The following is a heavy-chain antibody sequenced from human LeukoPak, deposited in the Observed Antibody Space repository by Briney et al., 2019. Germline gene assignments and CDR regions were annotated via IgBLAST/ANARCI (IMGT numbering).Heavy chain of an antibody. CDR1: GGSIISYY. Sequence: PSETLSLTCIVSGGSIISYYWSWIRQPAGKGLEWIGRIYTSGSTNYNPSLKSRVTMSVDPSKNQFSLKLSSVTAADTAVYYCARQPSGYLKYYFDYWGQGTLVTVSS. CDR3: ARQPSGYLKYYFDY. J-gene: IGHJ4*02. CDR2: IYTSGST. D-gene: IGHD3-3*01. V-gene: IGHV4-4*07.